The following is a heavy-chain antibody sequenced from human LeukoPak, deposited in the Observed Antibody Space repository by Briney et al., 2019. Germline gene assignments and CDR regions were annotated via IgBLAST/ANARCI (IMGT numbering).Heavy chain of an antibody. CDR3: ARGLTRRAWFDP. Sequence: SETLSLTCTVSGGSISSHYWSWIRQPPGKGLEWIGDIYYSGSTNYTPSLKSRVTISVDTSKNQFSLKLSSVTAADTAVYYCARGLTRRAWFDPWGQGTLVTVSS. J-gene: IGHJ5*02. CDR1: GGSISSHY. V-gene: IGHV4-59*11. D-gene: IGHD1-14*01. CDR2: IYYSGST.